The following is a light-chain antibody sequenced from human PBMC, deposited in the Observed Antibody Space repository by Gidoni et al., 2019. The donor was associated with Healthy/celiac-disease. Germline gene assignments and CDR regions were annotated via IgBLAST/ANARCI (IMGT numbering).Light chain of an antibody. CDR1: QRVLYRSNNKNY. Sequence: DIVMTQSPDSLAVSLGERATINCKSSQRVLYRSNNKNYLAWYQQKPGQPPKLLIYWASTRESGVPDRFSGSGSGTDFTLTISSLQAEDVAVYYCQQYYSTPRTFGRGTKVEIK. V-gene: IGKV4-1*01. CDR3: QQYYSTPRT. CDR2: WAS. J-gene: IGKJ1*01.